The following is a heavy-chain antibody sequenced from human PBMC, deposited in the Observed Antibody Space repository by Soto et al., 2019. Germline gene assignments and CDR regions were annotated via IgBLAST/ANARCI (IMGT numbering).Heavy chain of an antibody. D-gene: IGHD2-15*01. Sequence: EVQLLESGGGLVQPGGSLRLSCTASGFTFSNYAMSWVRQAPGKGLEWVSTISGSGDSTNYADSVKGQFAISRDNSNNMLYVQMHSLRVEDTAVYYCAKENRRGYCSGGICYGYFDYWGQGTLVTVSS. CDR1: GFTFSNYA. CDR2: ISGSGDST. V-gene: IGHV3-23*01. CDR3: AKENRRGYCSGGICYGYFDY. J-gene: IGHJ4*02.